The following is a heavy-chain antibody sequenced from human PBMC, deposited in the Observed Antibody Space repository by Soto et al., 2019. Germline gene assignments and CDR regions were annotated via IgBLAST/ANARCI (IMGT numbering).Heavy chain of an antibody. D-gene: IGHD6-13*01. V-gene: IGHV1-3*01. CDR2: INAGNGNT. CDR1: GYTFTSYA. CDR3: ARSSSRWPYYHGMDF. Sequence: ASVKVSCKASGYTFTSYAMHWVRQAPGQRLEWMGWINAGNGNTEYSQKFQGRVTITRDTSATTAYMEMSSLRSEDTAVYYCARSSSRWPYYHGMDFWGQGTTVTVSS. J-gene: IGHJ6*02.